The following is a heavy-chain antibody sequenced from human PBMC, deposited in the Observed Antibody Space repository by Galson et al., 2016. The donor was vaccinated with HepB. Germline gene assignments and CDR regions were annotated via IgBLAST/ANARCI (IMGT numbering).Heavy chain of an antibody. CDR1: GFTFTNYG. V-gene: IGHV3-30*03. CDR2: ISNDGSKR. J-gene: IGHJ4*02. Sequence: SLRLSCAASGFTFTNYGMNWLRQAPGKGLEWVAYISNDGSKRYFVDSVKGRFTISRDNPKNTLFLHMSSLRAEDTAVYYCAREPVRLDDLLTGPPKNPDYWGQGTLVTVSS. CDR3: AREPVRLDDLLTGPPKNPDY. D-gene: IGHD3-9*01.